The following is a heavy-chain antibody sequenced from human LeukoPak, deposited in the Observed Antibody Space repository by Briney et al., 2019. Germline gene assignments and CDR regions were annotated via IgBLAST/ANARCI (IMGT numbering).Heavy chain of an antibody. CDR1: GGSISSGGYY. D-gene: IGHD2-2*01. V-gene: IGHV4-31*03. Sequence: SETLSLTCTVSGGSISSGGYYWSWIRQHPGKGLEWIGYIYYSGSTYYNPSLKSRVTISVDTSKNQFSLKLSSVPAADTAVYYCAREGGYCSSTSCFTWGQGTLVTVSS. CDR3: AREGGYCSSTSCFT. J-gene: IGHJ5*02. CDR2: IYYSGST.